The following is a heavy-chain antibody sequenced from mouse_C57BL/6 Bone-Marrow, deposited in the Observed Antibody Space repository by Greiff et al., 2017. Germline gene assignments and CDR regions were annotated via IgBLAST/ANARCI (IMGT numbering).Heavy chain of an antibody. J-gene: IGHJ4*01. CDR3: ARIYYGSPYYAMDY. V-gene: IGHV1-52*01. D-gene: IGHD1-1*01. CDR2: IDPSDSET. Sequence: QVQLQQPGAELVRPGSSVKLSCKASGYTFTSYWMHWVKQRPIQGLDWIGNIDPSDSETHYNQKFKDKATLTVDKSSSTAYMQLSSLTSEDSAVYYCARIYYGSPYYAMDYWGQGTSVTVSS. CDR1: GYTFTSYW.